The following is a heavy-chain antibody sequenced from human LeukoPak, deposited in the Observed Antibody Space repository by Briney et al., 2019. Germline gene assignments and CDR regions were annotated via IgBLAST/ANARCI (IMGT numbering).Heavy chain of an antibody. Sequence: GGSLRLSCAASGFTFSNYGMHWVRQAPDKGLEWVAVISYDGSHKYYADSVQGRFTISRDNSKNTLYLQMNSLGAEDTAVYYCAKGGRVFRYFDWLLDWGQGTLVTVSS. CDR2: ISYDGSHK. CDR1: GFTFSNYG. V-gene: IGHV3-30*18. CDR3: AKGGRVFRYFDWLLD. J-gene: IGHJ1*01. D-gene: IGHD3-9*01.